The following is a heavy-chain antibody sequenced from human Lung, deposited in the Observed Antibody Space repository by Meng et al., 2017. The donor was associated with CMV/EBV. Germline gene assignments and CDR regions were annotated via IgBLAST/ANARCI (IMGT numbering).Heavy chain of an antibody. D-gene: IGHD3-3*01. J-gene: IGHJ4*02. CDR2: ISYDGSNK. Sequence: GGSLRLXCAASGFTFSSYAMHWVRQAPGKGLEWVAVISYDGSNKYYADSVKGRFTISRDNSKNTLYLQMNSLRAEDTAVYYCVRPQAVLRFLEWSHYFDYWXQGTLVTVSS. CDR1: GFTFSSYA. CDR3: VRPQAVLRFLEWSHYFDY. V-gene: IGHV3-30-3*01.